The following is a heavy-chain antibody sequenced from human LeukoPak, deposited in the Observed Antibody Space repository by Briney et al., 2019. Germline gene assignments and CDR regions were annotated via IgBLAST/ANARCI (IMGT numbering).Heavy chain of an antibody. CDR3: ARLYGSGLNAFDI. D-gene: IGHD3-3*01. V-gene: IGHV1-58*01. CDR1: GFTFTSSA. CDR2: IVVGSGNT. J-gene: IGHJ3*02. Sequence: SVKVSCKASGFTFTSSAVQWVRLARGQRLEWIGWIVVGSGNTNYAQKFQERVTITRDMSTSTAYMELSSLRSEDTAVYYCARLYGSGLNAFDIWGHGTKVTVSS.